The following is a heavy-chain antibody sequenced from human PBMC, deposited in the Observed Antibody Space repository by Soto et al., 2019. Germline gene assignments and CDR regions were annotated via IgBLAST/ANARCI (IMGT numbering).Heavy chain of an antibody. J-gene: IGHJ2*01. Sequence: QVQLVESGGGVVQPGRSLRLSCAASGFTFSSYGMHWVRQAPGKGLEWVAVIWYDGSNKYYADSVKGRFTISRDNSKNSLYLKRNGGRAGAPVVFSGGRDCFCIGPSCYLGYFDLGGGAPLFTFPS. CDR2: IWYDGSNK. CDR3: GRDCFCIGPSCYLGYFDL. D-gene: IGHD2-15*01. V-gene: IGHV3-33*01. CDR1: GFTFSSYG.